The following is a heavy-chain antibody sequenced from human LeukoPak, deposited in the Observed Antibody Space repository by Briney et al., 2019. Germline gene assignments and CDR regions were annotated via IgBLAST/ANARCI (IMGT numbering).Heavy chain of an antibody. CDR2: IYGNDDK. CDR1: GFSLSTSGVG. Sequence: ESGPTLVNPTQTLTLTCTFSGFSLSTSGVGVGWIRQPPGKALEWLALIYGNDDKRYSPSLKTRLTITKDTSKNQVALTMTNMDPVGTATYYCAHRLRDCSGGRCSLYYFDCWGQGTLVTVSS. CDR3: AHRLRDCSGGRCSLYYFDC. V-gene: IGHV2-5*01. D-gene: IGHD2-15*01. J-gene: IGHJ4*02.